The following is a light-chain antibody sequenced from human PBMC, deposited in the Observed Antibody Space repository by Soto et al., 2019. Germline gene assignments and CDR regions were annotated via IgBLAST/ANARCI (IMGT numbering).Light chain of an antibody. CDR3: QQYKDWPPYT. J-gene: IGKJ2*01. CDR2: GAS. Sequence: EILMTQYQATLSFSPGERAPLSCRASPRISSNVAWYQLKPGQAPRLLIYGASTRATGVPARFSGGGSGTEFTLTISSLQYEDFAVYFCQQYKDWPPYTFGQGTKLEIK. V-gene: IGKV3-15*01. CDR1: PRISSN.